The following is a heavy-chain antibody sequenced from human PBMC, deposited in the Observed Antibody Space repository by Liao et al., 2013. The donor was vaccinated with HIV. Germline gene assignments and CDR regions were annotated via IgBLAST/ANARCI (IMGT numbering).Heavy chain of an antibody. Sequence: QVQLQESGPGLVKPSETLSLTCTVSGGSISSSSYCWTWIRQPPGKGLEWIGEINHGGSTSYNPSLNSRVTISVDTSKNQFSLRMNSVTAADTAVYFCARARRHSVPDIWGQGTIVTVS. V-gene: IGHV4-39*07. CDR3: ARARRHSVPDI. CDR2: INHGGST. CDR1: GGSISSSSYC. D-gene: IGHD5/OR15-5a*01. J-gene: IGHJ3*01.